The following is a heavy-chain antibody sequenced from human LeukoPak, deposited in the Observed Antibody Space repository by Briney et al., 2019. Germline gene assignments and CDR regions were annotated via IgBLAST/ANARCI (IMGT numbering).Heavy chain of an antibody. Sequence: ASVKVSCKASGYTFTSYGISWVRQAPGQGLEWMGWISAYNGNTNYAQKLQGGVTMTTDTSTSTAYMELRSLRSDGTAVYYCARAHMTTVTDNFDYWGQGTLVTVSS. V-gene: IGHV1-18*01. CDR1: GYTFTSYG. CDR2: ISAYNGNT. J-gene: IGHJ4*02. CDR3: ARAHMTTVTDNFDY. D-gene: IGHD4-17*01.